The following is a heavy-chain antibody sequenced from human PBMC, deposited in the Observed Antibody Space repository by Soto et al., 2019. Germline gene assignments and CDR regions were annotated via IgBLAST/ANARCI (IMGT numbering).Heavy chain of an antibody. Sequence: QVQLVQSGAEVKKPGASVKVSCKASGYTFTSYYMHWVRQAPRQGLEWMGIINPSGGSTSYAQKFQGRVTMTRDTSTSTVYRELRSLRSEDTAVYYCAITLRGRYGDLAHDYWGQGTLVTVSS. J-gene: IGHJ4*02. CDR3: AITLRGRYGDLAHDY. D-gene: IGHD4-17*01. V-gene: IGHV1-46*01. CDR1: GYTFTSYY. CDR2: INPSGGST.